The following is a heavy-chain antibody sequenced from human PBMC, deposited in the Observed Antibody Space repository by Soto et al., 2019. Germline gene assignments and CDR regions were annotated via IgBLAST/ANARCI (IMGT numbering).Heavy chain of an antibody. CDR2: IRSKAYGGTT. Sequence: GGSLRLSCTASGFTFGDYAMSWFRQAPGKGLEWVGFIRSKAYGGTTEYAASVKGRFTISRDDSKSIAYLQMNSLKTEDTAVYYCTRDMSCDGSGSCGGRYYYYGMDVWGQGTTVTVSS. D-gene: IGHD3-10*01. J-gene: IGHJ6*02. CDR1: GFTFGDYA. V-gene: IGHV3-49*03. CDR3: TRDMSCDGSGSCGGRYYYYGMDV.